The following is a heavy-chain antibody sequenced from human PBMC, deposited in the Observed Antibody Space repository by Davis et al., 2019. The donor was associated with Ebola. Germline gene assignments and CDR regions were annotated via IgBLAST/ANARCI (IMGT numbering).Heavy chain of an antibody. Sequence: SETLSPTCTVPGGSISSSSYYWRWIRQPPGKGLEWIGSIYYSGSTYYNPSLKSRVTISVDTSKNQFSLKLSSVTAADTAVYYCARQNMGGDIVVVVAAFDYWGQGTLVTVSS. CDR2: IYYSGST. V-gene: IGHV4-39*01. J-gene: IGHJ4*02. CDR3: ARQNMGGDIVVVVAAFDY. D-gene: IGHD2-15*01. CDR1: GGSISSSSYY.